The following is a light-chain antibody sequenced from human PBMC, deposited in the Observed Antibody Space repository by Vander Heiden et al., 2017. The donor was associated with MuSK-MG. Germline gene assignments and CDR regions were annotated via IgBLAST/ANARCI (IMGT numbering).Light chain of an antibody. V-gene: IGLV3-19*01. Sequence: SSELPQDPAVSVALGQTVRITCQGDSLRSYYASWYQQKPGQAPVLVIYGKNNRPSGIPDRFSGSSSGNTASLTITGAQAEEEADYYCNSRDSSGNLVVFGGGTKLTVL. CDR3: NSRDSSGNLVV. J-gene: IGLJ2*01. CDR2: GKN. CDR1: SLRSYY.